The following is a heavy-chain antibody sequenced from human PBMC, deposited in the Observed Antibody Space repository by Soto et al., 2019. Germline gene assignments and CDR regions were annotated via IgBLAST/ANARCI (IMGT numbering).Heavy chain of an antibody. CDR2: ISGSGGST. J-gene: IGHJ6*02. CDR1: GFTVSSYA. Sequence: GGSPRLSSAASGFTVSSYAMSWVRQAPGKGLEWVSAISGSGGSTYYADSVKGRFTISRDNSKSTLYLQMNSLRAEDTAVYYCAKAYKVLLWFGELLYYGMDVWGQGTTVTVSS. V-gene: IGHV3-23*01. CDR3: AKAYKVLLWFGELLYYGMDV. D-gene: IGHD3-10*01.